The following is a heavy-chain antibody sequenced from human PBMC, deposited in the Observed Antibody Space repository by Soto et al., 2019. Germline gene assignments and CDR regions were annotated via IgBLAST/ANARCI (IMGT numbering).Heavy chain of an antibody. J-gene: IGHJ4*02. CDR1: GGSVNSDYYH. CDR3: AREYSHSPEAFDI. Sequence: SETLSLTCTVSGGSVNSDYYHWTWIRQPPGQGWEWIGYIYKSGRTNYNLSLRSRVSISMYTFRNSFSLNLTYVTAAAAAFCYCAREYSHSPEAFDIWGQGSLVTVSS. D-gene: IGHD6-13*01. V-gene: IGHV4-61*01. CDR2: IYKSGRT.